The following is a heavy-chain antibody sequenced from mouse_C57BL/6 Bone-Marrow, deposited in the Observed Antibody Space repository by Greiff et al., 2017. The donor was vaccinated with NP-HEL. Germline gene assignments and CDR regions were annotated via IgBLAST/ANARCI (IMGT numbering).Heavy chain of an antibody. CDR2: IHPNSGST. V-gene: IGHV1-64*01. Sequence: VHLVESGAELVKPGASVKLSCKASGYTFTSYWMHWVKQRPGQGLEWIGMIHPNSGSTNYNEKFKSKATLTVDKSSSTAYMQLSSLTSEDSAVYYCARRGDYGSRDYAMDYWGQGTSVTVSS. CDR3: ARRGDYGSRDYAMDY. D-gene: IGHD1-1*01. J-gene: IGHJ4*01. CDR1: GYTFTSYW.